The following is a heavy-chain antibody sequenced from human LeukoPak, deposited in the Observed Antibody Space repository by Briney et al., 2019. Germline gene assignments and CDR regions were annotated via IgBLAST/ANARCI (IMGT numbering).Heavy chain of an antibody. Sequence: GGCLRLSCATSGFTFSTFSMNWVRQAPGKGLDWVSSFSFSSTYIYYADSVNGRFPISRDNAKNSLYLQMNSLRAEDTAIYSCERGCRDKLRGLDYWGQGTLVTVSS. CDR3: ERGCRDKLRGLDY. D-gene: IGHD1-7*01. CDR2: FSFSSTYI. V-gene: IGHV3-21*01. CDR1: GFTFSTFS. J-gene: IGHJ4*02.